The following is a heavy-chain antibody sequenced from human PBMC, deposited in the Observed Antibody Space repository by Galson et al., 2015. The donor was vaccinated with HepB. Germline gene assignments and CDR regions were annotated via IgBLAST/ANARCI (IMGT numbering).Heavy chain of an antibody. J-gene: IGHJ4*02. Sequence: SLRLSCAASGFTFSNAWMSWVRQAPGKGLEWVGRIKSKTDGGTTDYAAPVKGRFTISRDESKNTLYLQMNSLKTEDTAVYYCTTQQWLPYYFDYWGQGTLVTVSS. CDR2: IKSKTDGGTT. CDR3: TTQQWLPYYFDY. V-gene: IGHV3-15*01. CDR1: GFTFSNAW. D-gene: IGHD6-19*01.